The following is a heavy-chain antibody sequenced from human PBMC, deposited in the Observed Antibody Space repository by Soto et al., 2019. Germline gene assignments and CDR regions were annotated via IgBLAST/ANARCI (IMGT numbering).Heavy chain of an antibody. J-gene: IGHJ6*02. CDR1: GYSISSGYY. CDR2: IYHSGST. CDR3: ARDHITMVRGVTGHYYYGMDV. D-gene: IGHD3-10*01. Sequence: SETLSLTCAVSGYSISSGYYWGWIRQPPGKGLEWIGSIYHSGSTYYNPSLKSRVTISVDTSKNQFSLKLSSVTATDTAVYYCARDHITMVRGVTGHYYYGMDVWGQGTTVTVSS. V-gene: IGHV4-38-2*02.